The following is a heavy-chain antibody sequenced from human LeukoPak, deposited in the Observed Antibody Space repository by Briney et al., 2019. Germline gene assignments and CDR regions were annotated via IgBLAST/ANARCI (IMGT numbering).Heavy chain of an antibody. D-gene: IGHD3-9*01. CDR3: ARVYDILTGYYHYYMDV. J-gene: IGHJ6*03. CDR2: INPSGGST. Sequence: ASVKVSCKASGYTFTIHWVRQAPGQGLEWMGIINPSGGSTSYAQKFQGRVTMTRDTSTSTAYMELRSLRSDDTAVYYCARVYDILTGYYHYYMDVWGKGTTVTISS. V-gene: IGHV1-46*01. CDR1: GYTFT.